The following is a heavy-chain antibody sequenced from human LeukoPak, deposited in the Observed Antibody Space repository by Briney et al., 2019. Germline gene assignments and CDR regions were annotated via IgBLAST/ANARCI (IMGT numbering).Heavy chain of an antibody. CDR2: ISSSGSTI. CDR3: ARGTHYYDSSGNWDDGGEAFDI. V-gene: IGHV3-11*04. J-gene: IGHJ3*02. D-gene: IGHD3-22*01. CDR1: GFTFSDYY. Sequence: GGSLRLSCAASGFTFSDYYMSWIRQAPGKGLEWVSYISSSGSTIYYADSVKGRFTISRDNAENSLYLQMNSLRAEDTAVYYCARGTHYYDSSGNWDDGGEAFDIWGQGTMVTVSS.